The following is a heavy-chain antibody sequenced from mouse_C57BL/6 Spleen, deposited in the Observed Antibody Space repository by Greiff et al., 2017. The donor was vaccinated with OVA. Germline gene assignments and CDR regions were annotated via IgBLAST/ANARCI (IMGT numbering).Heavy chain of an antibody. D-gene: IGHD4-1*01. CDR2: IHPNSGST. CDR1: GYTFTSYW. J-gene: IGHJ4*01. V-gene: IGHV1-64*01. CDR3: ARRNWDEDYAMDY. Sequence: QVQLQQPGAELVKPGASVKLSCKASGYTFTSYWMHWVKQRPGQGLEWIGMIHPNSGSTNYNEKFKSKATLTVDKSSSTAYMQLSSLTSEDSAVYDCARRNWDEDYAMDYWGQGTSVTVSS.